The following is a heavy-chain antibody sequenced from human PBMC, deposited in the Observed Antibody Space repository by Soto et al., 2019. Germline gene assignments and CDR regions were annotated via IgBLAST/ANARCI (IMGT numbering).Heavy chain of an antibody. Sequence: GESLKISCKGSGYSFTSYWIGWVRQMPGKGLEWMGIIYPGDSDTRYSPSFQGQVTISADKSISTAYLQWSSLKASDTAMYYCARGYYDSSGYYSTVDYWGQGTLVTVSS. CDR3: ARGYYDSSGYYSTVDY. V-gene: IGHV5-51*01. J-gene: IGHJ4*02. CDR2: IYPGDSDT. CDR1: GYSFTSYW. D-gene: IGHD3-22*01.